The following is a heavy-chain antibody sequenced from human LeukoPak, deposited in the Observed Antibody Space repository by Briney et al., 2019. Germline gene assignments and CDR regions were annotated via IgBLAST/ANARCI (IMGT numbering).Heavy chain of an antibody. CDR2: MNPNSGNT. Sequence: GASVKVSCKASGYTFTSYDINWVQQATGQGLEWMGWMNPNSGNTGYAQKFQGRVTMTRNTSISTAYMELSSLRSEDTAVYYCARIGDHGGNSMPFDYWGQGTLVTVSS. CDR1: GYTFTSYD. V-gene: IGHV1-8*01. D-gene: IGHD4-23*01. CDR3: ARIGDHGGNSMPFDY. J-gene: IGHJ4*02.